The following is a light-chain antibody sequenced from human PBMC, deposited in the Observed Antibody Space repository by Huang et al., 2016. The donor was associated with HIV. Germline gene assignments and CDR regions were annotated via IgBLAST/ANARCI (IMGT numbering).Light chain of an antibody. CDR3: HQRANWPLGT. J-gene: IGKJ1*01. CDR1: QRISTY. V-gene: IGKV3-11*01. Sequence: VLTQPPATLSLSPGERATLSCRASQRISTYLAGYQQNPGQAPRILIYDASNRATGVPLRFIRRGSETDFTLTISSLQPADFAVYYCHQRANWPLGTFGQGTKVEIK. CDR2: DAS.